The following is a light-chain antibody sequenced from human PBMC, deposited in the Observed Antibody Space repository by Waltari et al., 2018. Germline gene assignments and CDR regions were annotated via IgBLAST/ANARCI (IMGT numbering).Light chain of an antibody. J-gene: IGLJ3*02. CDR1: SSNIGSNY. CDR3: AAWDDSLSGPV. Sequence: QSVLTQPPSASGTPGQRVTLSCSGSSSNIGSNYVYWYQQLPGTAPKLLIYRNNQRPSGVPDRFSGSKSGTSASLAISGRRSEDEADYYCAAWDDSLSGPVFGGGTKLTVL. CDR2: RNN. V-gene: IGLV1-47*01.